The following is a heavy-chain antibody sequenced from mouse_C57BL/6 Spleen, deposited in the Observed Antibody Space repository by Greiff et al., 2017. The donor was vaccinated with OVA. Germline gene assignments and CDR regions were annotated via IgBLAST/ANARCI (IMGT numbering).Heavy chain of an antibody. D-gene: IGHD2-4*01. Sequence: VQLVESGAELVKPGASVKMSCKASGYTFTTYPIEWMKQNHGKSLEWIGNFHPYNDDTKYNEKFKGKATLTVEKSSSTVYLELSRLTSDDSAVYYCAIYDYDGGYYFDYWGQGTTLTVSS. CDR2: FHPYNDDT. J-gene: IGHJ2*01. V-gene: IGHV1-47*01. CDR1: GYTFTTYP. CDR3: AIYDYDGGYYFDY.